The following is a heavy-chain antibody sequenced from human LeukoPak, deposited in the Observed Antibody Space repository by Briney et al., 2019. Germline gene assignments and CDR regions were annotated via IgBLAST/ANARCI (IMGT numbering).Heavy chain of an antibody. CDR3: AKADLFNYGRRGYYFDY. CDR1: GFTFSSYS. Sequence: GGSLRLSCAASGFTFSSYSMSWVRQAPGKGLEWVSAISGSGGSTYYADSVKGRFTISRDNSKNTLYLQMNSLRAEDTAVYYCAKADLFNYGRRGYYFDYWGQGTLVTVSS. D-gene: IGHD4-17*01. V-gene: IGHV3-23*01. CDR2: ISGSGGST. J-gene: IGHJ4*02.